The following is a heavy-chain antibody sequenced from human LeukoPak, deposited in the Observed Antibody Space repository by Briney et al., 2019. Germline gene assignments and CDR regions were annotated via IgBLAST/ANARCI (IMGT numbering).Heavy chain of an antibody. CDR1: GDSLSNFFY. CDR2: IYHLGTS. D-gene: IGHD1-1*01. CDR3: ARLSGGTFDP. Sequence: SETLSLTCTVSGDSLSNFFYWSWIRQPPGKNLEWIGYIYHLGTSDYNPSLKSRVTLSIDTSKSQFSLKMTSVTAADTAIYYCARLSGGTFDPWARESWSWSLQ. V-gene: IGHV4-59*01. J-gene: IGHJ5*02.